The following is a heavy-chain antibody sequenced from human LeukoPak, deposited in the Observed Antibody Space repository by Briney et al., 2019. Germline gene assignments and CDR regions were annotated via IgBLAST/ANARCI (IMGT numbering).Heavy chain of an antibody. J-gene: IGHJ3*02. CDR3: ARLSCSSTTCYFPNAFDI. CDR2: IYYSGST. CDR1: GGSISSSSYY. V-gene: IGHV4-39*01. D-gene: IGHD2-2*01. Sequence: SETQSLTCTVSGGSISSSSYYWGWIRQPPGKGLEWIGTIYYSGSTYYNPSLKSRVTISVDTSKNQFSLKLSSVTAADTAVYYCARLSCSSTTCYFPNAFDIWGQGTMVTVSS.